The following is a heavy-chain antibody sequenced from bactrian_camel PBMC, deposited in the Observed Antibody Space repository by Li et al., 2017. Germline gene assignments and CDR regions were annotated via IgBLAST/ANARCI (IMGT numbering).Heavy chain of an antibody. J-gene: IGHJ4*01. CDR2: IWTYTYIEGGST. CDR3: ARHHPAGRWSLSA. CDR1: GVSDKYYC. Sequence: HVQLVESGGGSVQTGGSLRLSCAVSGVSDKYYCMGWFRQAPGKEREGVARIWTYTYIEGGSTDYADSVKGRFTISRDNAKNTLYLQLNTLKTEDTAMYYCARHHPAGRWSLSAWGQGTQVTVS. D-gene: IGHD2*01. V-gene: IGHV3S1*01.